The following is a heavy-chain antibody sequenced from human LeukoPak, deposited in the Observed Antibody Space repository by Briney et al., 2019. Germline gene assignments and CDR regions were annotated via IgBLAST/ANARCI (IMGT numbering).Heavy chain of an antibody. CDR2: ISGSGGST. J-gene: IGHJ4*02. CDR1: GFTFSSYA. D-gene: IGHD6-13*01. V-gene: IGHV3-23*01. CDR3: AKDGARWYSAAGFDY. Sequence: GGSLRLSCAASGFTFSSYAMSWVRQAPGKGLGWVSAISGSGGSTYYADSVKGRFTISRDNSKNTLYLQMNSLRAEDTAVYYCAKDGARWYSAAGFDYWGQGTLVTVSS.